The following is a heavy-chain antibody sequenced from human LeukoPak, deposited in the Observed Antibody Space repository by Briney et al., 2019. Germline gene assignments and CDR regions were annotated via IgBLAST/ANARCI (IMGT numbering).Heavy chain of an antibody. CDR1: GGSISSYY. CDR3: ARVSRYYYDSSGYYPGGSYFDY. CDR2: IYYSGST. V-gene: IGHV4-59*06. D-gene: IGHD3-22*01. J-gene: IGHJ4*03. Sequence: SETLSLTCTVSGGSISSYYWSWIRQHPGKGLEWIGYIYYSGSTYYNPSLKSRVTISVDTSKNQFSLKLSSVTAADTAVYYCARVSRYYYDSSGYYPGGSYFDYWGQGTLVTVSS.